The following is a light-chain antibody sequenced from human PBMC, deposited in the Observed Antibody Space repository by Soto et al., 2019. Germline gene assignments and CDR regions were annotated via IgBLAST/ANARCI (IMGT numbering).Light chain of an antibody. CDR1: SNDVGGYNH. Sequence: QSALTQPASVSGSPGQSISISCTGTSNDVGGYNHVSWYQQLPGKAPKLIIYEVYYRPSGISNRFSGSKSGNTASLTISGLQAEDEADYYCNSYRNTDTVIFGGWTKLTVL. CDR3: NSYRNTDTVI. J-gene: IGLJ2*01. V-gene: IGLV2-14*01. CDR2: EVY.